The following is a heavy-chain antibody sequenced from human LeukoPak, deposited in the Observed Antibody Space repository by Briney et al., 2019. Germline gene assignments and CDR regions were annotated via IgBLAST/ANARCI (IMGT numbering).Heavy chain of an antibody. V-gene: IGHV4-61*08. D-gene: IGHD2-2*01. CDR2: IYYSGST. CDR3: ARASLSGSTSSDYYYGMDV. Sequence: SQTLSLTCTVSGGPISSGDYYWSWIRQPPGKGLEWIGYIYYSGSTNYNPSLKSRVTISVDTSKNQFSLKLSSVTAADTAVYYCARASLSGSTSSDYYYGMDVWGQGTTVTVSS. CDR1: GGPISSGDYY. J-gene: IGHJ6*02.